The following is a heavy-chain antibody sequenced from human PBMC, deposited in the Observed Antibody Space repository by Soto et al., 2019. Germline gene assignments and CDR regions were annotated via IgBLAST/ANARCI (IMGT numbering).Heavy chain of an antibody. Sequence: SETLSLTCTVSGGSISSGGYYWSWIRQHPGKGLEWIGYIYYSGSTYYNPSLKSRVTISVDTSKNQFSLKLSSVTAADTAVYYCARDGDYDILTGYYFGMDVWGQGTTVTVSS. V-gene: IGHV4-31*03. D-gene: IGHD3-9*01. J-gene: IGHJ6*02. CDR1: GGSISSGGYY. CDR2: IYYSGST. CDR3: ARDGDYDILTGYYFGMDV.